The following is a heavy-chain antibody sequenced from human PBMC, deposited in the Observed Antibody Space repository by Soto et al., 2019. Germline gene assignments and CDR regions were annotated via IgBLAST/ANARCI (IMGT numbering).Heavy chain of an antibody. CDR2: ISYDGSNK. D-gene: IGHD3-9*01. CDR3: AREYYDILTSNYYYGMDV. V-gene: IGHV3-30-3*01. CDR1: GFTFSSYA. Sequence: PGGSLRLSCAAFGFTFSSYAMHWVRQAPGKGLEWVAVISYDGSNKYYADSVKGRFTISRDNSKNTLYLQMNSLRAEDTAVYYCAREYYDILTSNYYYGMDVWGQGTTVTVSS. J-gene: IGHJ6*02.